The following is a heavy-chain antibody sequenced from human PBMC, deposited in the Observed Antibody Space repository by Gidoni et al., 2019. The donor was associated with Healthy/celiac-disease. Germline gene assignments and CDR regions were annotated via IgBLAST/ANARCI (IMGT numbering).Heavy chain of an antibody. V-gene: IGHV4-34*01. Sequence: QVQLQQWGAGLLKPSETLSLTCAVYGGSFSGYYWSWIRQPPGKGLEWIGEINHSGSTNYNPSLKSRVTISVDTSKNQFSLRLSSVTAADTAVYYCARVGAGDDYNFDYWGQGTLVTVSS. D-gene: IGHD4-4*01. CDR1: GGSFSGYY. J-gene: IGHJ4*02. CDR3: ARVGAGDDYNFDY. CDR2: INHSGST.